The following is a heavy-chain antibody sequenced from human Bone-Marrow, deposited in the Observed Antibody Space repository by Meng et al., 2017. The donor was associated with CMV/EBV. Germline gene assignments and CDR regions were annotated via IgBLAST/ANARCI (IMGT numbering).Heavy chain of an antibody. CDR3: ARAADYSYNWFDP. D-gene: IGHD3-16*01. V-gene: IGHV3-74*01. CDR1: GFTFSSYW. CDR2: INSAGSTT. Sequence: GESLKISCPASGFTFSSYWMHWARQAPGKGQVWVSGINSAGSTTDYADSVKGRFTISRDNAKNTLYLQMNSLRVEDTAVYYCARAADYSYNWFDPWGQGTLVTVPS. J-gene: IGHJ5*02.